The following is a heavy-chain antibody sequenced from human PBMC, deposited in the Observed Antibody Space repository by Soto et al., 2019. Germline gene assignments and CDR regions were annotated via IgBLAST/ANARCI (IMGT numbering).Heavy chain of an antibody. V-gene: IGHV1-18*01. CDR3: AREVLRCTGGSCYRRFDT. CDR2: ISAYNGNT. J-gene: IGHJ5*02. CDR1: GYTLTSYG. D-gene: IGHD2-15*01. Sequence: GXSVEASCRASGYTLTSYGNNWVRQDPGQGLEWMGWISAYNGNTNYAQKLQGRVTMTTDTSTSTAYMELRSLRSDDTAVYYCAREVLRCTGGSCYRRFDTWAQGTLVTFSS.